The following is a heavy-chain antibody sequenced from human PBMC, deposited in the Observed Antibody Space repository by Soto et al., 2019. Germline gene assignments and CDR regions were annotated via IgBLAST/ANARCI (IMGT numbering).Heavy chain of an antibody. V-gene: IGHV3-33*01. J-gene: IGHJ5*02. D-gene: IGHD3-10*01. CDR1: GFTFSSYG. Sequence: QVQLVESGGGVVQPGRSLRLSCAASGFTFSSYGMHWVRQAPGKGLEWVAVIWYDGSNKYYADSVKGRFTISRDNSKNTLYLQMNSLRAEDTAVYYCARDRVRGFNPPTPGPWGQGTLVTVSS. CDR2: IWYDGSNK. CDR3: ARDRVRGFNPPTPGP.